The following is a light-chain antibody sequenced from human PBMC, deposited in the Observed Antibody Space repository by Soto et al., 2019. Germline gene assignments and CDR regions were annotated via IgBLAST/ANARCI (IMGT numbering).Light chain of an antibody. Sequence: IHMTHAPSSLSASVVNRVSITFLASQGISNYLAWYQQKPGKVPKVLIYAASTLQPGVPSRFSGSGSGTDLTLTINSLQPDDIATYYCQNYDSAPITFGQGTRLEIK. CDR2: AAS. CDR3: QNYDSAPIT. J-gene: IGKJ5*01. V-gene: IGKV1-27*01. CDR1: QGISNY.